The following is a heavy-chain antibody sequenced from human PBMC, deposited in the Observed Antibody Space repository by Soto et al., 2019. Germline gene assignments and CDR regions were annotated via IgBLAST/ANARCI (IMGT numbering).Heavy chain of an antibody. CDR1: GFTFSSYG. V-gene: IGHV3-33*01. CDR3: ARDADDYGDYVSWFDP. J-gene: IGHJ5*02. D-gene: IGHD4-17*01. Sequence: GGSLRLSCAASGFTFSSYGMHWVRQAPGKGLEWVAVIWYDGSNKYYADSVKGRFTISRDNSKNTLYPQMNSLRAEDTAVYYCARDADDYGDYVSWFDPWGQGTLVTVSS. CDR2: IWYDGSNK.